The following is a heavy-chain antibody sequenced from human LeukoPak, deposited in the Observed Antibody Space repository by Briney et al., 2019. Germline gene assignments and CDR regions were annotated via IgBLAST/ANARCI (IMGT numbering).Heavy chain of an antibody. CDR1: GFTFSSYG. CDR3: ARSAPGVGASEVPYWYFDL. CDR2: IYTSGST. D-gene: IGHD1-26*01. V-gene: IGHV4-4*07. J-gene: IGHJ2*01. Sequence: GSLRLSCAASGFTFSSYGMSWIRQPAGKGLEWIGRIYTSGSTNYNPSLKSRVTMSVDTSKNQFSLKLSSVTAADTAVYYCARSAPGVGASEVPYWYFDLWGRGTLVTVSS.